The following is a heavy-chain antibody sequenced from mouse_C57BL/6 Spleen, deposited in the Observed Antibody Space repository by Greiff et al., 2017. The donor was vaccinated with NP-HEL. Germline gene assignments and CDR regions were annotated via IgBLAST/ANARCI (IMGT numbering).Heavy chain of an antibody. CDR1: GFSLTSYG. CDR3: ARSDDYDGDWFAY. V-gene: IGHV2-6*03. CDR2: IWSDGST. Sequence: VKLMESGPGLVAPSQSLSITCTVSGFSLTSYGVHWVRQPPGKGLEWLVVIWSDGSTTYNSALKSRLSISKDNSKSQVFLKMNSLQTDDTAMYYCARSDDYDGDWFAYWGQGTLVTVSA. D-gene: IGHD2-4*01. J-gene: IGHJ3*01.